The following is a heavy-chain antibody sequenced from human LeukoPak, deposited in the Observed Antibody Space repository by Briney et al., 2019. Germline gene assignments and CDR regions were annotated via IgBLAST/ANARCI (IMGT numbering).Heavy chain of an antibody. CDR1: GGSFSGYY. J-gene: IGHJ6*04. CDR2: INHSGST. CDR3: ARGRVTADIVVVPAAKGGMDV. V-gene: IGHV4-34*01. Sequence: SETLSLTCAVYGGSFSGYYWSWIRQPPGKGLEWIGEINHSGSTNYNPSLKSRVTISVDTSKNQFSLKLSSVTAADTAVYYCARGRVTADIVVVPAAKGGMDVWGKGTTVTVSS. D-gene: IGHD2-2*01.